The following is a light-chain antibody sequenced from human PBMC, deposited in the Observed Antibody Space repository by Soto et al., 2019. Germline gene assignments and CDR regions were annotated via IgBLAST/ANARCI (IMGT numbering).Light chain of an antibody. J-gene: IGLJ3*02. CDR3: AAYTTSSTLV. CDR2: DVS. Sequence: QSVPTPPASVSGSPGQSITISCAGTIADVGAFDDVSWYQHHQGKVPKLMIYDVSDRPSGVSTRFSGSKSANMSSLTISGLQPYDEDAYNCAAYTTSSTLVVGGGTKLTVL. CDR1: IADVGAFDD. V-gene: IGLV2-14*03.